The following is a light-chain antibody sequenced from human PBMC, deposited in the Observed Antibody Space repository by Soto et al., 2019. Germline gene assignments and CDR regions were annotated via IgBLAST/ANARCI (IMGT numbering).Light chain of an antibody. V-gene: IGLV7-46*01. J-gene: IGLJ3*02. CDR3: LLSYCGARV. CDR1: TGAVTSGHY. CDR2: DTN. Sequence: QAVVTQEPSLTVSPGGTVTLTCGSSTGAVTSGHYPYWFQQKPGQAPRTLIYDTNNRHSWTPARFSGSLLGGKAALTLSGAHPEHEAEYYCLLSYCGARVFGRGTKLTVL.